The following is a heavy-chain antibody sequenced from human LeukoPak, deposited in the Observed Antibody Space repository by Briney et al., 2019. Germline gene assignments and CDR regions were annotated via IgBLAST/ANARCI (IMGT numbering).Heavy chain of an antibody. CDR2: IYYSGST. D-gene: IGHD3-22*01. J-gene: IGHJ4*02. CDR3: AGHTRGRGITRILAG. CDR1: GGSMSSMSHH. V-gene: IGHV4-39*01. Sequence: SETLSLTCTVSGGSMSSMSHHWGWIRQPLGKGLEWIGSIYYSGSTYYNPSLKSRVTISVDTSKNQFSLKLSSVTAADTAVYYCAGHTRGRGITRILAGWGQGTLVTVSS.